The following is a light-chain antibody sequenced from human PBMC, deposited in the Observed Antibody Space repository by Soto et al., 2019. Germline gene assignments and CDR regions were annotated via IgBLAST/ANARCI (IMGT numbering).Light chain of an antibody. Sequence: EIVLTQSPGTLSLSPGERATLSCRDSQSVSSSYLAWYQQKPGQAPRLLIYGASSRATGIPDRFSGSGSGTDFTLTISRLEPEDFAVDYCQQYGSSPKTFGQGTKVAIK. CDR1: QSVSSSY. CDR3: QQYGSSPKT. V-gene: IGKV3-20*01. CDR2: GAS. J-gene: IGKJ1*01.